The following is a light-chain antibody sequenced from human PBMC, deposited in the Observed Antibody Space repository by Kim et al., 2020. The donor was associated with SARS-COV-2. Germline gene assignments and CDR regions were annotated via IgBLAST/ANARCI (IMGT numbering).Light chain of an antibody. V-gene: IGKV1-33*01. CDR3: QQYDNLSGT. CDR1: QDISNY. CDR2: DAS. Sequence: DIQMTQSPSSLSASVGDRVTITCQASQDISNYLNWYQQKPVKAPKLLIYDASNLETGVPSRFSGSGSGTDFTFTISSLQPEDIATYYCQQYDNLSGTFGGGTKVDIK. J-gene: IGKJ4*01.